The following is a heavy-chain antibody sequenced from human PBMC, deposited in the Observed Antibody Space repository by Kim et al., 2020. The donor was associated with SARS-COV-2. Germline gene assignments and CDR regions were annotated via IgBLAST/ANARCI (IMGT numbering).Heavy chain of an antibody. D-gene: IGHD2-15*01. Sequence: SETLSLTCSVSGGSINSNSYYWGWIRQPPGKGLEWIGNIYYSGSTYYNPSLKSRVTISVDTSKNQFSLKLSSVTAADTAVYYCARRHNSGGWFDPWGQGTLVTVSS. CDR3: ARRHNSGGWFDP. CDR1: GGSINSNSYY. CDR2: IYYSGST. J-gene: IGHJ5*02. V-gene: IGHV4-39*01.